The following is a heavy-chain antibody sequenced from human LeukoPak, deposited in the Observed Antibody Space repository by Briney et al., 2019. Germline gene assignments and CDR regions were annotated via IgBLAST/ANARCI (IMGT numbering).Heavy chain of an antibody. CDR2: QSGRT. D-gene: IGHD5-24*01. V-gene: IGHV4-4*02. Sequence: SETLSLTCAVSGGSISNWWSWVRQPPGKGLECQSGRTNYNPPLKSRVFISVDNSKNQFSLNLRSVTAADTAVYYCARHMEMTGTRGFPDWGQGTLVTVSS. CDR3: ARHMEMTGTRGFPD. J-gene: IGHJ1*01. CDR1: GGSISNW.